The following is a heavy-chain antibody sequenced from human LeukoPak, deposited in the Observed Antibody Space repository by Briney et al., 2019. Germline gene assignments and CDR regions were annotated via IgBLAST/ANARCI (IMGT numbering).Heavy chain of an antibody. CDR2: ISYDGSNK. J-gene: IGHJ4*02. CDR3: ARDKMAWIQLWSFDY. V-gene: IGHV3-30*19. D-gene: IGHD5-18*01. CDR1: GFTFSSYG. Sequence: PGGSLRLSCAASGFTFSSYGMHWVRQAPGKGLEWVAVISYDGSNKYYADSVKGRFTISRDNSKNTLYLQMNSLRAEDTAVYYCARDKMAWIQLWSFDYWGQGTLVTVSS.